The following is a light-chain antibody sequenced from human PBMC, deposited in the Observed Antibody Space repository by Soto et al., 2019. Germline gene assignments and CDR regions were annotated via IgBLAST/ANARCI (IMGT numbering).Light chain of an antibody. Sequence: IQLTQSPSSLSASVGDRVTITCRASQGISNFLAWYKQKPGKAPKLMIYAAYTLQSGVPSRFSGSGSGTDFTLTISSLQPEDFATYYCQQXYPTLPITFGHGTRLEIK. J-gene: IGKJ5*01. CDR2: AAY. V-gene: IGKV1-9*01. CDR3: QQXYPTLPIT. CDR1: QGISNF.